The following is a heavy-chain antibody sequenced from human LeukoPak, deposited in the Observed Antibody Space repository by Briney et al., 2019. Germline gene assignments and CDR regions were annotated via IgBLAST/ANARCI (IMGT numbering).Heavy chain of an antibody. CDR3: ARYDDSIGDDY. J-gene: IGHJ4*02. CDR2: ISAYNGNT. Sequence: ASVKVSCKASGYTFTNYHMHWVRQAPGQGLEWMGWISAYNGNTNYAQKLQGRVTMTTDTSTSTAYMELRSLRSDDTAVYYCARYDDSIGDDYWGQGTLVTVSS. CDR1: GYTFTNYH. D-gene: IGHD3-22*01. V-gene: IGHV1-18*04.